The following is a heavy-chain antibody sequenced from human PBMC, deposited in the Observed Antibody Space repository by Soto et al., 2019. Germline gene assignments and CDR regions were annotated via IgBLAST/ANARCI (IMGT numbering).Heavy chain of an antibody. CDR1: GGSISSYY. V-gene: IGHV4-59*01. D-gene: IGHD6-13*01. Sequence: SETLSLTCTVSGGSISSYYWSWIRQPPGKGLEWIGYIYYSGSTNYNPSLKSRVTISVDTSKNQFSLKLSSVTAADTAVYYCARHHPGYSSSWSDFDYWGQGTLVTVS. CDR2: IYYSGST. CDR3: ARHHPGYSSSWSDFDY. J-gene: IGHJ4*02.